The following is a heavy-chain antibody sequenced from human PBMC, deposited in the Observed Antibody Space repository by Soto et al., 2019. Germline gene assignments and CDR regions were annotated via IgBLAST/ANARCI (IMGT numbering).Heavy chain of an antibody. Sequence: GESLKISCQGSGYSFTSNWIGWVRQMPGKGLEWMGIINPAESDIKYSPSFQGQVTISADKSIGTAYLQWSSLKASDTAMYYCARHQRDDASRKIDCWGQGTLVTVSS. D-gene: IGHD3-16*01. CDR2: INPAESDI. CDR3: ARHQRDDASRKIDC. V-gene: IGHV5-51*01. J-gene: IGHJ4*02. CDR1: GYSFTSNW.